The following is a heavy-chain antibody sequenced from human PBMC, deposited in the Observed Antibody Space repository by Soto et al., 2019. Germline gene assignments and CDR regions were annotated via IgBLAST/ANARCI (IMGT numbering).Heavy chain of an antibody. J-gene: IGHJ4*02. D-gene: IGHD6-6*01. Sequence: PSETLSLTCAVYGGSFSGYYWSWIRQPPGKGLEWIGEINHSGSTNYNPSLKSRVTISVDTSKNQFPLKLSSVTAADTAVYYCARDPHRRWQLEAQGYYFDYWGQGTLVPVSS. CDR2: INHSGST. V-gene: IGHV4-34*01. CDR1: GGSFSGYY. CDR3: ARDPHRRWQLEAQGYYFDY.